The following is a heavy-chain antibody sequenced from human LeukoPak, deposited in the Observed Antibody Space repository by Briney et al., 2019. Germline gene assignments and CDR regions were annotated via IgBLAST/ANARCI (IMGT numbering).Heavy chain of an antibody. J-gene: IGHJ4*02. V-gene: IGHV3-53*01. Sequence: AGGSLRLSCAASGFIVSSNYVNWVRQAPGKGLEWVSVIYSGGSTYYADSVKGRFTISRDNSDNTVYLQMNNLTADDTAVYYCASGSNSGYNYWGQGTLVTVSS. CDR3: ASGSNSGYNY. CDR2: IYSGGST. CDR1: GFIVSSNY. D-gene: IGHD3-9*01.